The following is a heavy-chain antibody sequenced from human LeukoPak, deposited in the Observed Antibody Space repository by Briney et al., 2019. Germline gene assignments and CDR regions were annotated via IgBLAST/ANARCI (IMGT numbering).Heavy chain of an antibody. J-gene: IGHJ5*02. CDR3: VSQQVAPP. CDR1: GFTLSHYW. D-gene: IGHD5-12*01. Sequence: PGGSLRLSCVASGFTLSHYWMSWVRQAPGKGLEWVANIKEDGSIEDYVDSVKGRFTVSRDNAKNSLYLEMNSLRVEDTAVYYCVSQQVAPPWGQGTLVIVSS. CDR2: IKEDGSIE. V-gene: IGHV3-7*01.